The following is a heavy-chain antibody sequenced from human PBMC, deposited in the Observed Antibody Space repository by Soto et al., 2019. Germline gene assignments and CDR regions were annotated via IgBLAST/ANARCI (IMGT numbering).Heavy chain of an antibody. J-gene: IGHJ3*02. Sequence: KPVGSLRLSCTASGFTFGDYAMSWFRQAPGKGLEWVGFIRSKAYGGTTEYAASVKGRFTISRDDSKSIAYLQMNSLKTEDTAVYYCTRDPSVNAFDIWGQGTMVTVSS. CDR2: IRSKAYGGTT. V-gene: IGHV3-49*05. CDR3: TRDPSVNAFDI. CDR1: GFTFGDYA.